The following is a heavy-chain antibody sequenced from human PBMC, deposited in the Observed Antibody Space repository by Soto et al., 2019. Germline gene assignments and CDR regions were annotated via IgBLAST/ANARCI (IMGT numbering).Heavy chain of an antibody. D-gene: IGHD4-17*01. CDR1: GFTFSSYA. V-gene: IGHV3-30-3*01. CDR3: ASGDYYIDY. J-gene: IGHJ4*02. CDR2: ISYDGSNK. Sequence: QVQLVESGGGVVQPGRSLRLSCAASGFTFSSYAMHWVRQAPGKGLEWVAVISYDGSNKYYADSVKGRFTISRDNSKNTLYLQMNSLRDEDTAVYYCASGDYYIDYWGQGTLVTVSS.